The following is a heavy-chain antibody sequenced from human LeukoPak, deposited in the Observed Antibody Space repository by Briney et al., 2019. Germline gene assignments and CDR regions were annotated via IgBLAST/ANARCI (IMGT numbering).Heavy chain of an antibody. J-gene: IGHJ4*02. CDR1: GFTVSGNY. CDR2: IYKEGNT. CDR3: ARESVTSGWYLY. V-gene: IGHV3-53*01. D-gene: IGHD6-19*01. Sequence: GGSLRLTCAASGFTVSGNYMSWVRHAPGKWLQWVSTIYKEGNTFYADSVRGRFTLSRDNSKNTLYLQMNSLRAEDTAIYYCARESVTSGWYLYWGQGTLVTVSS.